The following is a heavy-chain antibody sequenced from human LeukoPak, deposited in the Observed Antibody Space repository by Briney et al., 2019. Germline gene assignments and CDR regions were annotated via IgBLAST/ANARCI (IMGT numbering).Heavy chain of an antibody. CDR2: ISYDGNNK. V-gene: IGHV3-30*03. D-gene: IGHD2-21*02. CDR3: ARVQSAYCGGDCYSRSTKAFDI. Sequence: GGSLRLSCAASGFTFSSYCMNWVRQAPGKGLEWVTVISYDGNNKYYAASVKGRFTISRDNSKNMLYLQTNSLRTEDTAVYYCARVQSAYCGGDCYSRSTKAFDIWGQGTMVTVSS. CDR1: GFTFSSYC. J-gene: IGHJ3*02.